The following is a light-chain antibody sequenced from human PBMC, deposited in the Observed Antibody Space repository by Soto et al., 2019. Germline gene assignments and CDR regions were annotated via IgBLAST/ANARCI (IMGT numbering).Light chain of an antibody. CDR2: DVS. CDR3: NSYTSNWNYV. CDR1: SSDFGVDNS. J-gene: IGLJ1*01. V-gene: IGLV2-14*01. Sequence: QSALTQPASVSGSPGQSITISCTGTSSDFGVDNSVSWYQQHPGKAPKVMIYDVSNRPSGVSNRFSGSKSGNTASMTNSGLQAEDEAEYYCNSYTSNWNYVFGTATKFTVL.